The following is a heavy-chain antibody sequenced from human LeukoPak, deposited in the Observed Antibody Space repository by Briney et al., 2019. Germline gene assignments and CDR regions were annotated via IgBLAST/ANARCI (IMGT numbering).Heavy chain of an antibody. CDR2: ISSSSSYI. Sequence: PGGSLRLSCAASEFTFSSYSMNWVRQAPGKGLEWVSSISSSSSYIYYADSVKGRFTISRDNAKNSLYLQMNSLRAEDTAVYYCARARRGLYYDILTGRSYYMDVWGKGTTVTISS. V-gene: IGHV3-21*01. CDR1: EFTFSSYS. CDR3: ARARRGLYYDILTGRSYYMDV. J-gene: IGHJ6*03. D-gene: IGHD3-9*01.